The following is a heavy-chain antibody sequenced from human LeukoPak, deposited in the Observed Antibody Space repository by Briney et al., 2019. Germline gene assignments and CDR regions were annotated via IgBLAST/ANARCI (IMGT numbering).Heavy chain of an antibody. J-gene: IGHJ4*02. V-gene: IGHV3-23*01. CDR1: GVTLSRYA. Sequence: GGSLRLSCAASGVTLSRYAVSGVREAPGERLGGVAAIIGRGGSTYYADSVTGRFTISRDNSKKTLYLQMNSLRAEDRDVYYCAKLSIALVGSYFDYWGQGTLVTLSS. CDR3: AKLSIALVGSYFDY. CDR2: IIGRGGST. D-gene: IGHD6-19*01.